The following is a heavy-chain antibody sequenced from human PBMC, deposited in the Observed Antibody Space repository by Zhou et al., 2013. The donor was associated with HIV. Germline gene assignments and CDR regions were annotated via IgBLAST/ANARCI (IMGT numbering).Heavy chain of an antibody. CDR1: GYTLTELS. CDR2: FDPEDGET. J-gene: IGHJ3*02. CDR3: ATVEYSSSERVLGDAFDI. D-gene: IGHD6-6*01. Sequence: QVQLVQSGAEVKKPGASVKVSCKVSGYTLTELSMHWVRQAPGKGLEWMGGFDPEDGETIYAQKFQGRVTMTEDTSTDTAYMELSSLRSEDTAVYYCATVEYSSSERVLGDAFDIWGQGTMVTVSS. V-gene: IGHV1-24*01.